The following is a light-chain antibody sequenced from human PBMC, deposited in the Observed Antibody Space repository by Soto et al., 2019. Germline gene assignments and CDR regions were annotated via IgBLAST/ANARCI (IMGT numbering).Light chain of an antibody. CDR3: QQRSDWRWT. CDR1: QTANNY. J-gene: IGKJ1*01. CDR2: DTS. Sequence: LTQSPATLSVSPGGRTILSCRASQTANNYLAWYRQKPGQAPRLLIYDTSKRAPGVPARFIGSGSGTAFTLIIDIVEPEDYAIYYCQQRSDWRWTFGQGTKVDIK. V-gene: IGKV3-11*01.